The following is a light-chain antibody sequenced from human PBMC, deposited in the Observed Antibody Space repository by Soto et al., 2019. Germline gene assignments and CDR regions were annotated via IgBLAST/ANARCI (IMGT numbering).Light chain of an antibody. J-gene: IGLJ1*01. CDR3: CSYAGYV. V-gene: IGLV2-23*01. CDR1: SSDVGSYNL. CDR2: EGS. Sequence: QSVLTQPASVSGSPGQSITISCTGTSSDVGSYNLVSWYQQHPGKAPKLMIYEGSKRPSGVSNRFSGSKSVNTASLTISGLQAEDEADYYCCSYAGYVFGTGTKLTVL.